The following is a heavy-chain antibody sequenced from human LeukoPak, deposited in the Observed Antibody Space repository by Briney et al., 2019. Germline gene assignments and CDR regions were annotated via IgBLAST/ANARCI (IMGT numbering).Heavy chain of an antibody. CDR1: GFTFSSYA. D-gene: IGHD3-16*01. CDR2: ISGSGGST. J-gene: IGHJ5*02. CDR3: AKLRRGEGFDP. V-gene: IGHV3-23*01. Sequence: GGSLRLSCAAPGFTFSSYAMSWVRQAPGKGLEWVSAISGSGGSTYYADSVKGRFTISRDNSKNTLYLQMNSLRAEDTAIYYCAKLRRGEGFDPWGQGTLVTVSS.